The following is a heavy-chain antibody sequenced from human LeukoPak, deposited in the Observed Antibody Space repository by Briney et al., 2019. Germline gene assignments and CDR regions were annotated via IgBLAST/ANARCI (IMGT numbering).Heavy chain of an antibody. J-gene: IGHJ4*02. CDR1: GGSISSSNW. CDR2: IYHSGST. V-gene: IGHV4-4*02. CDR3: ARGSIAVAGQFDY. Sequence: SETLSLTCAVSGGSISSSNWWSWVRQPPGKGLEWIGEIYHSGSTNYNPSLKSRVTISVDKSKNQFSLKLSSVTAADTAVYYCARGSIAVAGQFDYWGQGTLVTVSS. D-gene: IGHD6-19*01.